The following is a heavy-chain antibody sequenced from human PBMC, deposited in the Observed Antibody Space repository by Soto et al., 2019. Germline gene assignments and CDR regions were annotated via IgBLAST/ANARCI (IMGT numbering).Heavy chain of an antibody. V-gene: IGHV3-11*01. CDR1: AFKFSDYY. J-gene: IGHJ4*02. D-gene: IGHD2-15*01. Sequence: QVQLVESGGGLVKPGGSLRLSCAASAFKFSDYYMSWVRQAPGKGLEWVSYISGSGDVIYYADSVKVRFTISRDNDKKSVKLQMVTVRAEDTALYECARAPDCGEGSCYRHFDLWGQGTRVAVSS. CDR2: ISGSGDVI. CDR3: ARAPDCGEGSCYRHFDL.